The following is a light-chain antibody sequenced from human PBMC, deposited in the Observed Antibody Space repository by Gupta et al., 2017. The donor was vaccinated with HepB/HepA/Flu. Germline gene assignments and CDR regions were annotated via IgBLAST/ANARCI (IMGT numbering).Light chain of an antibody. CDR3: QQDNSMWT. CDR1: QSISSW. J-gene: IGKJ1*01. V-gene: IGKV1-5*03. Sequence: DIQMTQSPSTLSASVGDRVTITCRASQSISSWLAWYQQKPGKAPKLLIYKASSSESGIPSRFSGSGSGKEFTLTSSRLQHDDFANYYCQQDNSMWTFGQGTKVEIK. CDR2: KAS.